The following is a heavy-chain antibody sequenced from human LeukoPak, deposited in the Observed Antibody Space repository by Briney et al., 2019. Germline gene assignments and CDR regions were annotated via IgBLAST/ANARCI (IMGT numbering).Heavy chain of an antibody. CDR1: GGTFSSYA. V-gene: IGHV1-69*06. Sequence: GASVKVSCKASGGTFSSYAISWVRQAPGQGLEWMGGIIPIFGTTNYAQKFQGRVTITADKFTSIAYMELSRLRSDDTAVYYCARLDLGSSSPQGYWGQGTLVTVSS. CDR2: IIPIFGTT. J-gene: IGHJ4*02. D-gene: IGHD6-6*01. CDR3: ARLDLGSSSPQGY.